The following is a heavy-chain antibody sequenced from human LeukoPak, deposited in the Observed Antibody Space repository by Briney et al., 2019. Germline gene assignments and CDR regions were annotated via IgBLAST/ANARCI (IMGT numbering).Heavy chain of an antibody. CDR3: ATDRGSGSVFDY. Sequence: ASVKVSCKVSGYTLTELPMHWVRQAPGKGLEWMGGFDPEDGETIYAQKFQGRVTMTEDTSTDTAYMELSSLRSEDTAVYYCATDRGSGSVFDYWGQGTLVTVSS. D-gene: IGHD3-22*01. CDR2: FDPEDGET. J-gene: IGHJ4*02. V-gene: IGHV1-24*01. CDR1: GYTLTELP.